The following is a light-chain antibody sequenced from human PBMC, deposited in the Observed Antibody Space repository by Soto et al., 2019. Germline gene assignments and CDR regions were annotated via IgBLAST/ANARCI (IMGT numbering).Light chain of an antibody. CDR3: SSYVASNTLV. CDR2: EVT. J-gene: IGLJ2*01. V-gene: IGLV2-8*01. Sequence: QSVLTQPPSASGSPGQSVAISCTGTTSDVGGYNYVSWYQQHPGKAPKLIIYEVTKRPSGVPDRFSGSKSGNTASLTVSGLQGEDEADYYCSSYVASNTLVFGGGTKVTVL. CDR1: TSDVGGYNY.